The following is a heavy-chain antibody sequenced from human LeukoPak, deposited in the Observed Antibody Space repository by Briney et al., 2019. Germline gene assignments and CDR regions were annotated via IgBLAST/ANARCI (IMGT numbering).Heavy chain of an antibody. CDR1: GYSFTSYW. J-gene: IGHJ5*02. CDR2: IYPGDSDT. D-gene: IGHD4-17*01. V-gene: IGHV5-51*01. CDR3: ARSGDFTGWWFDP. Sequence: GESLKISCKGSGYSFTSYWIGWVRQMPGKGLEWMGIIYPGDSDTRYSPSFQGQVTISTDKSISTAYLQWSTLKASDTAIYYCARSGDFTGWWFDPWGQGTLVTVSS.